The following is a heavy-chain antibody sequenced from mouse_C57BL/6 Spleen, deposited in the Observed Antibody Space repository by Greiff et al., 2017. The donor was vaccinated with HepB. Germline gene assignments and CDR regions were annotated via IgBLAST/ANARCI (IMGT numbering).Heavy chain of an antibody. D-gene: IGHD1-1*02. J-gene: IGHJ2*01. CDR2: INPSSGYT. CDR3: ARPPVLSHYFDY. CDR1: GYTFTSYW. Sequence: QVHVKQSGAELAKPGASVKLSCKASGYTFTSYWMHWVKQRPGQGLEWIGYINPSSGYTKYNQKFKDKATLTADKSSSTAYMQLSSLTYEDSAVYYCARPPVLSHYFDYWGQGTTLTVSS. V-gene: IGHV1-7*01.